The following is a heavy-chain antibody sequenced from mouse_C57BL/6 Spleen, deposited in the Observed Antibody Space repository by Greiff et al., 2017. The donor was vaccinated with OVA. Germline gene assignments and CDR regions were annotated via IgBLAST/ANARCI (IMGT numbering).Heavy chain of an antibody. CDR1: GFTFSDYG. J-gene: IGHJ2*01. Sequence: DVQLVESGGGLVKPGGSLKLSCAASGFTFSDYGMHWVRQAPETGLEWVAYISRGSSPIYYADTVKGRFTISRDNAKNTLYLQMTSLRSEDTAMYYCARLHYFDYWGQGTTLTVSS. V-gene: IGHV5-17*01. CDR2: ISRGSSPI. CDR3: ARLHYFDY.